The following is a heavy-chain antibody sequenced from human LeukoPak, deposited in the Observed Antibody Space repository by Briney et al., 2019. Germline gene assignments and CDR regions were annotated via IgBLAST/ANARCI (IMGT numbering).Heavy chain of an antibody. CDR1: GGSTSSFY. V-gene: IGHV4-59*08. D-gene: IGHD1-26*01. CDR2: IYYSGST. J-gene: IGHJ2*01. CDR3: ARLLLSVGNYWYFDL. Sequence: PSETLSLTCTVSGGSTSSFYWSWIRQPPGKGLEWIGYIYYSGSTNYNPSLKSRVTISGDTSKNQFSLKLSSVTAADTAVYYCARLLLSVGNYWYFDLWGRGTLVTVSS.